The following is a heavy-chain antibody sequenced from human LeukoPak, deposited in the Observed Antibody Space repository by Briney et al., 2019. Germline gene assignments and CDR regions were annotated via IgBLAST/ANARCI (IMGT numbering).Heavy chain of an antibody. V-gene: IGHV3-33*01. D-gene: IGHD4-23*01. CDR3: ARGRPHGNDY. CDR2: IRYDGNKK. CDR1: GFTFSNYD. J-gene: IGHJ4*02. Sequence: GGSLRLSCAASGFTFSNYDMHWVRQAPGKGLEWVADIRYDGNKKYYADSVKGRFSISRDNAKNTLYLQMNSLRVEDTAVYYCARGRPHGNDYWGQGTLVTVSS.